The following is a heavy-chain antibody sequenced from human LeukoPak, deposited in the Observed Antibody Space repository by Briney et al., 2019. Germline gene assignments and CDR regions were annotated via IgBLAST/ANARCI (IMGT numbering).Heavy chain of an antibody. V-gene: IGHV4-38-2*01. Sequence: SETLSLXCAVSGYSINNGYYWGWIRQSPGKGLEWIGSIHHSGSTYYNPSLRSRVTMSVDTSKNQFSLKLNSLTAADTAVYYCARRGVPTAVRRFAFDIWGRGTMVTVSS. J-gene: IGHJ3*02. CDR2: IHHSGST. D-gene: IGHD2-2*01. CDR1: GYSINNGYY. CDR3: ARRGVPTAVRRFAFDI.